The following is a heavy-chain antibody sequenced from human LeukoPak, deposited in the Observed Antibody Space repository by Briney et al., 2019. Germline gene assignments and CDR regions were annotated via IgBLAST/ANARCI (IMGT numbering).Heavy chain of an antibody. CDR1: GGSISSGSYY. D-gene: IGHD6-6*01. V-gene: IGHV4-61*02. J-gene: IGHJ4*02. CDR3: ARTVYSSSSSYYFDY. Sequence: SQTLSLTCTVSGGSISSGSYYWSWIRQPAGKGLEWIGRIYTSGSTNYNPSLKSRVTISVDTSKNQFSLKLSSVTAADTAVYYCARTVYSSSSSYYFDYWGQGTLVTVSS. CDR2: IYTSGST.